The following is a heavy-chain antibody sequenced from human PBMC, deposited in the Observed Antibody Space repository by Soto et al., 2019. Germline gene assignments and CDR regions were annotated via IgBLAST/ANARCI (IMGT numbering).Heavy chain of an antibody. J-gene: IGHJ4*02. CDR3: THSPEYPVFDY. Sequence: GSGPTLVNPTQTLTLTCTFSGTSLTMSGVGVGWIRQPPGKALEWLALIYWDDDKRYSPSLKNRLTITKDTSKNQVVLRMTNMDPVDTATYYCTHSPEYPVFDYWGQGTLVTVSS. V-gene: IGHV2-5*02. CDR1: GTSLTMSGVG. CDR2: IYWDDDK.